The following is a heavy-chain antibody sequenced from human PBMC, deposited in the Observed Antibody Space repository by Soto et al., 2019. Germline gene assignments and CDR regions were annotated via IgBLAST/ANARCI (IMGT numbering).Heavy chain of an antibody. CDR2: ISSSSSYI. V-gene: IGHV3-21*01. CDR1: GFTFSSYS. J-gene: IGHJ6*02. CDR3: ARGLATNYYYGMDV. Sequence: GGSLRLSCAASGFTFSSYSMNWVRRAPGKGLEWVSSISSSSSYIYYADSVKGRFTISRDNAKNSLYLQMNSLRAEDTAVYYCARGLATNYYYGMDVWGQGTTVTVSS. D-gene: IGHD5-12*01.